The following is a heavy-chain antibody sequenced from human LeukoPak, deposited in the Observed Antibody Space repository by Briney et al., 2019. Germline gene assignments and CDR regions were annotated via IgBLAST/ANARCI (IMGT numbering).Heavy chain of an antibody. D-gene: IGHD3-10*01. V-gene: IGHV4-39*07. CDR1: GGSISSSSYY. CDR3: ARDLGYGSGSYYNLFDY. J-gene: IGHJ4*02. CDR2: IYYSGST. Sequence: SETLSLTCTVSGGSISSSSYYWGWIRQPPGKGLEWIGSIYYSGSTYYNPSLKSRVTISVDTSKNQFSLKLSSVTAADTAVYYCARDLGYGSGSYYNLFDYWGQGTLVTVSS.